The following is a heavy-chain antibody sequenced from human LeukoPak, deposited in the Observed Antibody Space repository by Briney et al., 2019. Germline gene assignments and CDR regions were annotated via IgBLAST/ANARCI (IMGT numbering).Heavy chain of an antibody. V-gene: IGHV3-21*01. D-gene: IGHD2-2*01. J-gene: IGHJ4*02. CDR2: FSSSSSYI. Sequence: PGGSLRLSCAASGFTFSSYSMNWVRQAPGKGLEWVSSFSSSSSYIYYADSVKGRFTISRDNAKNSLYLQMNSLRAEDTAVYYCARDCSSTSCYPDYYFDYWGQGTLVTVSS. CDR1: GFTFSSYS. CDR3: ARDCSSTSCYPDYYFDY.